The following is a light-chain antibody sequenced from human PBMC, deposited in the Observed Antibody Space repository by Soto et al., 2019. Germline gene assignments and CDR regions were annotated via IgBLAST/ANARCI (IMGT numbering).Light chain of an antibody. CDR1: SSDVGGYNY. CDR3: TSYISSNTLVV. Sequence: QSALTQPASVSGSPGQSITISCTGTSSDVGGYNYVSWYQQYPGKVPKVIIFEVSNRPSGVSNRFSGSKSGNTASLTISGLHAEDEADYYCTSYISSNTLVVFGGGTKVTVL. CDR2: EVS. V-gene: IGLV2-14*01. J-gene: IGLJ2*01.